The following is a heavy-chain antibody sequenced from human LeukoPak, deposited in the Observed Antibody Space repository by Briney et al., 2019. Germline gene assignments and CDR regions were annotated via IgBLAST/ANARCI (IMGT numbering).Heavy chain of an antibody. Sequence: PSETLSLTCTVSGDSISTSSYYWGWIRQPPGKGLEWLGSIYYSGSTYYNPSLKSRVTISVDTSRNQFSLNLYSVTAADTAVFYCARSYYYDYRQIDYWGQGTLVTVSS. CDR2: IYYSGST. J-gene: IGHJ4*02. D-gene: IGHD3-22*01. V-gene: IGHV4-39*01. CDR1: GDSISTSSYY. CDR3: ARSYYYDYRQIDY.